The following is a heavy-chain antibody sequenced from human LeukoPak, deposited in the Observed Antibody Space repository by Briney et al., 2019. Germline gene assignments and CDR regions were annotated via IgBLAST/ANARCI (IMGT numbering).Heavy chain of an antibody. CDR1: GFTFSSYG. V-gene: IGHV3-30*02. J-gene: IGHJ3*02. D-gene: IGHD6-13*01. CDR2: IRHDGSNK. CDR3: ARQTTSYSSSWYSPDAFDI. Sequence: GGSLRLSCAASGFTFSSYGMHWVRQAPGKGLEWVAFIRHDGSNKFHADSVKGRFTISRDNSKNTLYLQMNSLRAEDTAVYYCARQTTSYSSSWYSPDAFDIWGQGTMVTVSS.